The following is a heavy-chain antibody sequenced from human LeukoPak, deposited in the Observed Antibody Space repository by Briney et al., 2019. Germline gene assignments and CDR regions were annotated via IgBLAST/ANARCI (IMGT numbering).Heavy chain of an antibody. CDR1: GFTFSRSA. CDR2: ISGSGGST. Sequence: PGGSLRLSCAASGFTFSRSAMTWVRQAPGKGLEWVSAISGSGGSTYYADSVKGRFTISRDNSKNTLYLQMNSLRAEDTAVYYCAKDSDIVVVPAIPDYWGQGTLVTVSS. D-gene: IGHD2-2*01. V-gene: IGHV3-23*01. J-gene: IGHJ4*02. CDR3: AKDSDIVVVPAIPDY.